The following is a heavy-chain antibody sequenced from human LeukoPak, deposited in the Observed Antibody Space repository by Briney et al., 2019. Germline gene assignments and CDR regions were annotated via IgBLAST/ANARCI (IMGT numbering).Heavy chain of an antibody. D-gene: IGHD6-19*01. J-gene: IGHJ4*02. Sequence: SETLSLTCTVSGGSISGYYWSWLRQPAGKGLEGIGRIYATGSTDYNPSLKSRVTMSVDGSKNQVSLRLNSVTAADTAVYYCARTGSGWDTAPRFDYWGQGTLVTVSS. V-gene: IGHV4-4*07. CDR2: IYATGST. CDR1: GGSISGYY. CDR3: ARTGSGWDTAPRFDY.